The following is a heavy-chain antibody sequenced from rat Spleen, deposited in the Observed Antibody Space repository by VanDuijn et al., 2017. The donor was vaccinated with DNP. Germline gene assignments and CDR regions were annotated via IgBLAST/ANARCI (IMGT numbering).Heavy chain of an antibody. CDR2: IWGDGST. V-gene: IGHV2-13*01. CDR1: GFTFSNYD. Sequence: VQLVESGGGLVQPGRSLKLSCAASGFTFSNYDMAWVRQAPTKGLEWMGIIWGDGSTNYNSALKSRLSISRDTSKSQVFLKMNSLQTEDTATYYCARAYYGYKAYFDYWGQGVMVTVSS. CDR3: ARAYYGYKAYFDY. J-gene: IGHJ2*01. D-gene: IGHD1-9*01.